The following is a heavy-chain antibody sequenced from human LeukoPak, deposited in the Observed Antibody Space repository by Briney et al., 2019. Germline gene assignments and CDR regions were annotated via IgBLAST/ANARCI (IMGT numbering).Heavy chain of an antibody. J-gene: IGHJ4*02. D-gene: IGHD6-19*01. CDR1: GFTFNRYA. Sequence: GSLRLSCAASGFTFNRYAMSWVRQAPGKGLEWIGYIYYSGSTNYNPSLKSRVTISVDTSKNQFSLKLSSVTAADTAVYYCVCGYSSGWYWYWGQGTLVTVSS. CDR3: VCGYSSGWYWY. V-gene: IGHV4-59*01. CDR2: IYYSGST.